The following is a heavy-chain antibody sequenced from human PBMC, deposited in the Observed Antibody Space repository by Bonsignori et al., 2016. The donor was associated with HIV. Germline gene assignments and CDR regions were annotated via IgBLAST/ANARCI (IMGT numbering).Heavy chain of an antibody. Sequence: SETLSLTCAVSGYSISSGYYWGWIRQPPGKGLEWIGSIYHSGSTYYNPSLKSRVTISVDTSKNQFSLKLSSVTAADTAVYYCARVGSVSGAFDIWGQGTMVTVSS. CDR2: IYHSGST. J-gene: IGHJ3*02. CDR3: ARVGSVSGAFDI. CDR1: GYSISSGYY. V-gene: IGHV4-38-2*01.